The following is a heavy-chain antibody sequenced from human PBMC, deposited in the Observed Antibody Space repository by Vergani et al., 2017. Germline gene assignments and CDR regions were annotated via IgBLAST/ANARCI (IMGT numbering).Heavy chain of an antibody. J-gene: IGHJ4*02. D-gene: IGHD2-15*01. CDR3: AGGYCSGGSCYDYSPFYR. CDR2: INTGNGNT. V-gene: IGHV1-3*04. CDR1: GYTFTSYA. Sequence: QVQLVQSGAEVKKPGASVKVSCKASGYTFTSYAMHWVRQAPGQRLEWMGWINTGNGNTKYSQKFQGRVTITRDTSASTAYMELSSLRSEDTAVYYCAGGYCSGGSCYDYSPFYRWGQGTLVTVSS.